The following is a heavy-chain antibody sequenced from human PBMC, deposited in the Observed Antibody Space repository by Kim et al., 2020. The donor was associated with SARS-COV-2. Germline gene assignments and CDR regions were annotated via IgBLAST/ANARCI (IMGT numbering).Heavy chain of an antibody. D-gene: IGHD6-19*01. J-gene: IGHJ4*02. CDR2: ISSSSSYI. CDR3: ARGSLGSIKQWLVKETGTLDY. CDR1: GFTFSSYS. Sequence: GGSLRLSCAASGFTFSSYSMNWVRQAPGKGLEWVSSISSSSSYIYYADSVKGRFTISRDNAKNSLYLQMNSLRAEDTAVYYCARGSLGSIKQWLVKETGTLDYWGQGTLVTVSS. V-gene: IGHV3-21*01.